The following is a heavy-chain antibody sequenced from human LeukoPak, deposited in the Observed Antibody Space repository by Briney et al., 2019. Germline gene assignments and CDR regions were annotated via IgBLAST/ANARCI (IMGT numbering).Heavy chain of an antibody. D-gene: IGHD3-22*01. Sequence: RAGGSLRLSCAASGFTFSSYAMSWVRQAPGKGLEWVSAISGSGGSTYYADSVKGRFTISRDNAKNSVYLQMNSLRDEDTAVYYCARGVPRYYESSGYEDDAFDIWGQGTMVTVSS. V-gene: IGHV3-23*01. CDR1: GFTFSSYA. CDR3: ARGVPRYYESSGYEDDAFDI. J-gene: IGHJ3*02. CDR2: ISGSGGST.